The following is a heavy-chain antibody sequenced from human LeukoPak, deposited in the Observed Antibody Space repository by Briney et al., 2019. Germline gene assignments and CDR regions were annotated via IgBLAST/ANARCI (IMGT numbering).Heavy chain of an antibody. Sequence: PGESLKISCKGSGYIFTNYWIGWVRQMPGMGLEWMGIIYPGDSDFKYSPSFQGQVTISADKSISTAYLQWSSLKASDTAMYYCARGEMATTHPYFDYWGQGTLVTVSS. D-gene: IGHD5-24*01. CDR2: IYPGDSDF. V-gene: IGHV5-51*01. CDR3: ARGEMATTHPYFDY. J-gene: IGHJ4*02. CDR1: GYIFTNYW.